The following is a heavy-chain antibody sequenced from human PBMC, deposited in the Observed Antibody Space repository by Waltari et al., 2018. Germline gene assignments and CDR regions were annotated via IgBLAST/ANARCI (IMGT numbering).Heavy chain of an antibody. CDR1: GGSISSGGYY. V-gene: IGHV4-31*03. J-gene: IGHJ3*02. Sequence: QVQLQESGPGLVKPSQTLSLTCTVSGGSISSGGYYWSWISQHPGKGLEWIGYILYSGSTYYNPSLKSRVTISVDTSKNQFSLKLSSVTAADTAVYYCASGSGIGVVRDAFDIWGQGTMVTVSS. D-gene: IGHD2-15*01. CDR2: ILYSGST. CDR3: ASGSGIGVVRDAFDI.